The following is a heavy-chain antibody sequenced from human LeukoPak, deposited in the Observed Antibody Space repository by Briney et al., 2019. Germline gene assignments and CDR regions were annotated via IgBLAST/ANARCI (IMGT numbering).Heavy chain of an antibody. CDR3: AREGRYGDYEGY. CDR2: IYSSGST. V-gene: IGHV4-4*07. Sequence: SETLSLTCTVSGGSISSYYWSWLRQPAGKALEWIGRIYSSGSTNYNPSLKSRVTMSVDTSKNQFSLKLSSVTVADTAVYYCAREGRYGDYEGYWGQGTLVTVSS. D-gene: IGHD4-17*01. CDR1: GGSISSYY. J-gene: IGHJ4*02.